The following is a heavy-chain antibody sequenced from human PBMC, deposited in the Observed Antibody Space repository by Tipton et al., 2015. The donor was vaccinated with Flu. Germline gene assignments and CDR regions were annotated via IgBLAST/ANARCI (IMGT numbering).Heavy chain of an antibody. V-gene: IGHV3-23*01. D-gene: IGHD3-22*01. J-gene: IGHJ6*02. CDR1: GFALSCYA. Sequence: SLRLSCAASGFALSCYAMSWVRKAPGKGMEWVSAISSSGGSTYYAESVKGRFNITRDNSKTTLYLQMNSLRDEDTAVYYCASTTYRITMIVVVKGYYYYDMDVWGQGTTVTVSS. CDR3: ASTTYRITMIVVVKGYYYYDMDV. CDR2: ISSSGGST.